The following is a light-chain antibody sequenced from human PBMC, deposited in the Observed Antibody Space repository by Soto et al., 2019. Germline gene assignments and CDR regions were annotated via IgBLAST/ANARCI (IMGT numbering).Light chain of an antibody. V-gene: IGKV3-11*01. CDR1: QSVDFQ. CDR3: QQRRSWPRT. J-gene: IGKJ2*01. CDR2: DAS. Sequence: EIVLTQSPVTLSLSPGERATLSCRASQSVDFQLAWYQQKPGQAPRLLISDASNRATGIPARFSGSGSGTDFTLIISSLEPEDFAVYYCQQRRSWPRTFGQGNKLEIK.